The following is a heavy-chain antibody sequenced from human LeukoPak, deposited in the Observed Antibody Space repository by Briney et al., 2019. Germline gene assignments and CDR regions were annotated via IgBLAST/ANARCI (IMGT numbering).Heavy chain of an antibody. Sequence: PSETLSLTCTVSGASFSSSTYSWGWIRQPPGKGLEWIGSIYYSGSTYYNPSLKSRVTMSVDTSKNQFSLKLSSVTAADTAVYYCARHAGGISATGTRPFDYWGQGTLVTVPS. V-gene: IGHV4-39*01. D-gene: IGHD6-13*01. CDR3: ARHAGGISATGTRPFDY. CDR2: IYYSGST. CDR1: GASFSSSTYS. J-gene: IGHJ4*02.